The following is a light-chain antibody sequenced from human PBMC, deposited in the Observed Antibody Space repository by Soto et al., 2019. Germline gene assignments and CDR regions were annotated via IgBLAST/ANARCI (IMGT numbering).Light chain of an antibody. CDR3: AVWDDSMGGSYI. CDR1: SSNIGNNY. CDR2: SHN. Sequence: QSVLTQPHSASWTPGQMVTISCSGSSSNIGNNYVSWYQLLAGTDPKRLIYSHNQRPSGVPDRFSGSKSGISAYLAINGIRSEDEGDYYCAVWDDSMGGSYIFGSGTKGTVL. J-gene: IGLJ1*01. V-gene: IGLV1-47*02.